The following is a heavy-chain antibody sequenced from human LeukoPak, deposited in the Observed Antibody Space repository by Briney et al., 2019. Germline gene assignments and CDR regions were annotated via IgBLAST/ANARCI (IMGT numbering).Heavy chain of an antibody. V-gene: IGHV1-2*02. D-gene: IGHD3-22*01. CDR2: INPNSGGT. J-gene: IGHJ4*02. Sequence: ASVKVSCKASGYTFTVYYMHWVRQAPGQGLEWMGWINPNSGGTNYEQKFQGRVRLTRDTSISTAYMELSRLRSDDTAVYYCARESYYDSSGYPDYWGQGTLVTVSS. CDR1: GYTFTVYY. CDR3: ARESYYDSSGYPDY.